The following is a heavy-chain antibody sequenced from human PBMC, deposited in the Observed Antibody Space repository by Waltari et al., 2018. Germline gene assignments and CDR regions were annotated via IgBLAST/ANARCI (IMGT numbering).Heavy chain of an antibody. CDR1: GFTFSNAW. D-gene: IGHD2-2*01. Sequence: EVQLVESGGGLVKPGGSLRLSCAASGFTFSNAWMSWVRKAPGKGLEWVGRIKSKTDRGTTDYAAHVKGRFTISRDDSKNTLYLQMNSLKAEDTAVYYCTTDRSVDIVVVPAAWGQGTLVTVSS. CDR3: TTDRSVDIVVVPAA. CDR2: IKSKTDRGTT. J-gene: IGHJ4*02. V-gene: IGHV3-15*01.